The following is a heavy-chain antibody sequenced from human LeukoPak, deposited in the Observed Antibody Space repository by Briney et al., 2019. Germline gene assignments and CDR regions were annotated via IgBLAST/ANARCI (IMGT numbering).Heavy chain of an antibody. CDR1: GFTFRSYA. CDR2: ISFDGSKK. Sequence: PGGSLRPPCAAPGFTFRSYAMYWVRQAPGKGLEWGAVISFDGSKKYYADSGKGRFTIFTENSKNTPYLQMNSLRAEDKALYCCGRRGRYDYGSGSLNYWGQGTLVTVSS. D-gene: IGHD3-10*01. CDR3: GRRGRYDYGSGSLNY. V-gene: IGHV3-30*16. J-gene: IGHJ4*02.